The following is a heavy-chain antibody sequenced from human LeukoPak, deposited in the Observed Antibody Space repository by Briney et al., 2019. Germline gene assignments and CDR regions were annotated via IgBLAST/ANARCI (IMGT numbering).Heavy chain of an antibody. CDR3: ARDLCRSVTKKTEYFQH. Sequence: SVKVSXKASGGTFSSYAISWVRQAPGQGLEWMGGIIPIFGTANYAQKFQGRVTITTDESTSTAYMELSSLRSEDTAVYYCARDLCRSVTKKTEYFQHWGQGTLVTVSS. J-gene: IGHJ1*01. CDR1: GGTFSSYA. V-gene: IGHV1-69*05. D-gene: IGHD4-17*01. CDR2: IIPIFGTA.